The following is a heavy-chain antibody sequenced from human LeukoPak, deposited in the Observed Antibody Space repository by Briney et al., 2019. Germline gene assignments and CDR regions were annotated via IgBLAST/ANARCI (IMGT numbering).Heavy chain of an antibody. J-gene: IGHJ2*01. CDR2: TYYSGST. CDR3: AGERPADYWYFDL. V-gene: IGHV4-59*01. Sequence: TSSETLSLTCTVSGGSISSYYWSWIRQPPGKGLEWIGHTYYSGSTNYNPSLKSRVTISVDTSKNQFSLKLSSVTAADTAVYYCAGERPADYWYFDLWGRGTLVTVSS. CDR1: GGSISSYY.